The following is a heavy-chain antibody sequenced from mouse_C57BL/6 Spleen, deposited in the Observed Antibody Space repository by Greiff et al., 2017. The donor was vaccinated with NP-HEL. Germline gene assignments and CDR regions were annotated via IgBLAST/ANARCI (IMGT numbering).Heavy chain of an antibody. CDR2: ISNGGGST. Sequence: EVKLMESGGGLVQPGGSLKLSCAASGFTFSDYYMYWVRQTPEKRLEWVAYISNGGGSTYYPDTVKGRFTISRDNAKNTLYLQMSRLKSEDTAMYYCARLPGGHYYGSTMGAMDYWGQGTSVTVSS. CDR3: ARLPGGHYYGSTMGAMDY. D-gene: IGHD1-1*01. J-gene: IGHJ4*01. V-gene: IGHV5-12*01. CDR1: GFTFSDYY.